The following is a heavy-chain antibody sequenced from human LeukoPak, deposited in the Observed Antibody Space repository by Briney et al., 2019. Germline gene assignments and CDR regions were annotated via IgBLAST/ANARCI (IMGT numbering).Heavy chain of an antibody. Sequence: SETLSLTCTVSGGSISSSSYYWGWIRQPPGKGLEWIGSIYYSGSTNYNPSLKSRVTISLDTSKNQFSLKLSSMTAADTAVYYCARAKGIGLRGYSYGYYFDYWGQGILVTVSS. J-gene: IGHJ4*02. CDR1: GGSISSSSYY. CDR2: IYYSGST. D-gene: IGHD5-18*01. V-gene: IGHV4-39*07. CDR3: ARAKGIGLRGYSYGYYFDY.